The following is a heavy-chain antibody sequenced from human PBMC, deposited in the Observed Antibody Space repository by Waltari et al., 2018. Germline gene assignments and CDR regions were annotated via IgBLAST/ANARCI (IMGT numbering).Heavy chain of an antibody. CDR1: GDSITSTGYY. CDR2: IYLSGNT. J-gene: IGHJ6*02. V-gene: IGHV4-39*07. CDR3: MRGDGV. Sequence: QLQLQESGPGLVKPSETLSLTCAVSGDSITSTGYYWGWLRQSPGKELEWIGTIYLSGNTYYNPSLKSRVTMSVDTSKNQFSLKVSFVTAADTAVYYCMRGDGVWGQGTTVTVSS.